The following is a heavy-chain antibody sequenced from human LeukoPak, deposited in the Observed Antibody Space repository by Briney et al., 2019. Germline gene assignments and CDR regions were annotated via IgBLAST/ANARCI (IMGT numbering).Heavy chain of an antibody. Sequence: PGGSLRLSRAASGFTFSSSAMSWVRQAPGKGLEWVSAISGSGGSTYYADSVKGRFTSPRDNSKNTLYMQMGSLRADDTAVYFCANTLRYFVWLHPFDYWGQGALVTVSS. V-gene: IGHV3-23*01. D-gene: IGHD3-9*01. CDR3: ANTLRYFVWLHPFDY. CDR2: ISGSGGST. CDR1: GFTFSSSA. J-gene: IGHJ4*02.